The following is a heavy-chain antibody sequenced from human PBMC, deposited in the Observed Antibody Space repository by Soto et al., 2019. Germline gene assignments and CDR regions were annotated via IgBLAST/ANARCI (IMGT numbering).Heavy chain of an antibody. J-gene: IGHJ4*02. CDR2: INAANGDT. CDR1: GYTXSTFP. V-gene: IGHV1-3*01. CDR3: ARKDYYGSGSYHFDY. Sequence: SXKVSFKASGYTXSTFPVDLVRQAPGQNLEWMGWINAANGDTGYSQNFQVRVTITRDTTASTAYMELSGLRSEDTAVYYCARKDYYGSGSYHFDYWGQGTLGTVS. D-gene: IGHD3-10*01.